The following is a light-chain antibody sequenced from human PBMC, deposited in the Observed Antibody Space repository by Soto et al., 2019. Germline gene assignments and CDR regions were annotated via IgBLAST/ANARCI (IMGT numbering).Light chain of an antibody. Sequence: ETVMTQSPATLSVSPGERATLSCRASQSVYSSLAWYQQKPGQAPRLLIYGASTRATGIPARFSGSGSGTEFTLTISSLQSEDFAVYYCQQYHNWPITFGQGTRLEIK. CDR3: QQYHNWPIT. CDR2: GAS. J-gene: IGKJ5*01. V-gene: IGKV3-15*01. CDR1: QSVYSS.